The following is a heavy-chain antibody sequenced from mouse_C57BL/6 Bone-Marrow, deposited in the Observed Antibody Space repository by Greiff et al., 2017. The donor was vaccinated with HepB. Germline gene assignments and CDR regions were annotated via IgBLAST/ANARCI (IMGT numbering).Heavy chain of an antibody. J-gene: IGHJ2*01. CDR1: GFTFTDYY. Sequence: EVKLVESGGGLVQPGGSLSLSCAASGFTFTDYYMSWVRQPPGKALEWLGFIRNKANGYTTEYSASVKGRFTISRDNSQSILYLQMNALRAEDSATYYCARYNLPYFFDYRGQGTTLTVSS. CDR3: ARYNLPYFFDY. V-gene: IGHV7-3*01. CDR2: IRNKANGYTT.